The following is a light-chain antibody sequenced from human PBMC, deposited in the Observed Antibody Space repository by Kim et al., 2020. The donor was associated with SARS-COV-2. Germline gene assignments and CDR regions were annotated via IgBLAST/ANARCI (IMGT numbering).Light chain of an antibody. CDR3: QQYGSSPLT. V-gene: IGKV3-20*01. J-gene: IGKJ1*01. CDR2: GAS. CDR1: QTVSSSY. Sequence: SPGERATPSCRASQTVSSSYLAWYQQKPGQAPRLLMYGASSRATGIPDRFSGSGSGTDFTLTISRLEPEDFAVYYCQQYGSSPLTFGQGTKVDIK.